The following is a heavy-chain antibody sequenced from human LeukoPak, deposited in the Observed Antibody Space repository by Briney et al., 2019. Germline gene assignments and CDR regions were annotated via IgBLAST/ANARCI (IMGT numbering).Heavy chain of an antibody. D-gene: IGHD2-8*01. Sequence: GGSLRLSCAASGFTFSDYYMSWIRQAPGKGLEWVSYISSSGRIIYYADSVKGRFTISRNNAKNSLFLQMNSLRAEDTAVYYCASVHYYGMEVWGQGTTVTVSS. CDR3: ASVHYYGMEV. J-gene: IGHJ6*02. CDR2: ISSSGRII. V-gene: IGHV3-11*01. CDR1: GFTFSDYY.